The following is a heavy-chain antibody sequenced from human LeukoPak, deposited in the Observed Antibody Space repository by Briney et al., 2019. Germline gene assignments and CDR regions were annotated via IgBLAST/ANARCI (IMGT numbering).Heavy chain of an antibody. J-gene: IGHJ4*02. D-gene: IGHD1-26*01. CDR1: GFTLSKYA. CDR2: ISSSGDST. CDR3: AGEGASSGSFSY. Sequence: GGSLRLSCAAPGFTLSKYAMHWVRQAPGKGLEYAPAISSSGDSTYYANTVKGRFTISRDNSKNTLFLQMGSLRGDDMGVNYCAGEGASSGSFSYWGQGTLVTVSS. V-gene: IGHV3-64*01.